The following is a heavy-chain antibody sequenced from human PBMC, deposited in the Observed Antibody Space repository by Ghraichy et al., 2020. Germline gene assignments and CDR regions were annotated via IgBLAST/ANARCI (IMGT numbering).Heavy chain of an antibody. V-gene: IGHV4-34*01. D-gene: IGHD7-27*01. CDR2: INHSGST. Sequence: SETLYLTCAVYGGSFSGYYWSWIRQPPGKGLEWIGEINHSGSTNYNPSLKSRVTISVDTSKNQFSLKLSSVTAADTAVYYCARGRRKLGYYFDYWGQGTLVTVSS. CDR1: GGSFSGYY. CDR3: ARGRRKLGYYFDY. J-gene: IGHJ4*02.